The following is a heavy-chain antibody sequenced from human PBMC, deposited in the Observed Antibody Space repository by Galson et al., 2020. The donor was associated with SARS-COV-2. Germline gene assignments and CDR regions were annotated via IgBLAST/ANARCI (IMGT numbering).Heavy chain of an antibody. V-gene: IGHV3-30*18. CDR1: GFTFSSYG. CDR2: ILYDGSNK. CDR3: AKDRNEDGSEQEYYFDY. Sequence: GESLKISCAASGFTFSSYGMHWVRQAPGKGLEWVAVILYDGSNKYYADSVKGRFTISRDNSKNTLYLQMNSLRAEDTAVYYCAKDRNEDGSEQEYYFDYWGQGTLVTVSS. J-gene: IGHJ4*02. D-gene: IGHD1-1*01.